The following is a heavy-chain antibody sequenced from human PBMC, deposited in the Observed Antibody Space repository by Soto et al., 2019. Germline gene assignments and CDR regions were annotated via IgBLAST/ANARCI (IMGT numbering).Heavy chain of an antibody. V-gene: IGHV3-33*01. CDR3: ARWGDGYTFDY. CDR1: GFTFSSYG. CDR2: IWYDGSNK. J-gene: IGHJ4*02. D-gene: IGHD5-12*01. Sequence: QVQLVESGGGVVQPGRSLRLSCAASGFTFSSYGMHWVRQAPGKGLEWVAVIWYDGSNKYYADSVKGRFTISRDNSKNPLYLQMTSLTAEDTAVYYCARWGDGYTFDYWSQGSLVTVAS.